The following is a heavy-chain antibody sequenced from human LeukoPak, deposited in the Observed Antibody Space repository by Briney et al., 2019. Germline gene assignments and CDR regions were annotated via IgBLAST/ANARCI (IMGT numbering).Heavy chain of an antibody. Sequence: GGSIRLSCAASGFNFTSYWMAWLRQAPGKGLEWVANIKQDGSQQYYLDSVEGRFTISRDNAEDSLYLQMNNVRAEDTAVYYCSNGIYSSSYWGQGTLVSVSS. CDR2: IKQDGSQQ. J-gene: IGHJ4*02. V-gene: IGHV3-7*01. CDR3: SNGIYSSSY. D-gene: IGHD6-6*01. CDR1: GFNFTSYW.